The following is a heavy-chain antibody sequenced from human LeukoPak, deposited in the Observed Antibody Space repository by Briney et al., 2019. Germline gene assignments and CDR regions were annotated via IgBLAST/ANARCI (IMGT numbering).Heavy chain of an antibody. D-gene: IGHD5-12*01. Sequence: SETLSLTCTVSGDSISNFYWSWIRQPPGKGLEWIGYIYYSGSTNYNPSLKSRVTISVDTSKNQFSLKLSSVPAADTAVYYCARTSREIIVATIGDAFDIWGQGTMVTVSS. J-gene: IGHJ3*02. V-gene: IGHV4-59*01. CDR3: ARTSREIIVATIGDAFDI. CDR1: GDSISNFY. CDR2: IYYSGST.